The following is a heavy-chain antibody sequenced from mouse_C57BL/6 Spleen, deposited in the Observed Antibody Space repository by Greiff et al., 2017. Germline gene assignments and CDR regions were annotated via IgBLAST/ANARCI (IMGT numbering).Heavy chain of an antibody. Sequence: EVQLVESGGGLVQPGGSLSLSCAASGFTFTDYYMSWVRQPPGKALEWLGFIRNKANGYTTEYSASVKGRFTISRDNSQSILYLQMNALRAEDSATYYCARYYLAFDVWGTGTTVTVSS. V-gene: IGHV7-3*01. CDR2: IRNKANGYTT. D-gene: IGHD6-1*01. CDR3: ARYYLAFDV. CDR1: GFTFTDYY. J-gene: IGHJ1*03.